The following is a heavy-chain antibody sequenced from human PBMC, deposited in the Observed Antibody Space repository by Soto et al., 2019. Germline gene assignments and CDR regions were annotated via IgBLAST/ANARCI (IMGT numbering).Heavy chain of an antibody. D-gene: IGHD3-10*01. J-gene: IGHJ6*02. CDR3: ACSYGSGSYYVYYYYGMDV. CDR2: IYPGDSDT. CDR1: GYSFTSYW. Sequence: GESLKISCKGSGYSFTSYWIGWVRQMPGKGLEWMGIIYPGDSDTRYSPSFQGQVTISADKSISTAYLQWSSLKASDTAMYYCACSYGSGSYYVYYYYGMDVWGQGTTVTVSS. V-gene: IGHV5-51*01.